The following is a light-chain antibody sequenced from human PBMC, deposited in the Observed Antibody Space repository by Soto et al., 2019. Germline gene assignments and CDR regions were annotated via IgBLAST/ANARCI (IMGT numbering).Light chain of an antibody. V-gene: IGKV1-33*01. J-gene: IGKJ4*01. CDR3: QQYDNLPIT. CDR1: QDISNY. Sequence: DIQMTQSPSSLSASVGDRVTITCQASQDISNYLNWYQQKPGKAPELLIYDASNLETGVPSRFSGSGSGTDFTFTISSLQPEDIATYYCQQYDNLPITFGGGTKVEIK. CDR2: DAS.